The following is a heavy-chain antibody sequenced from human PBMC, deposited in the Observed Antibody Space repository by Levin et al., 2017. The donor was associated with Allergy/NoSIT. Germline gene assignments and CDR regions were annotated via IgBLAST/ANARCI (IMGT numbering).Heavy chain of an antibody. CDR3: ARSDCSSSSCYAESWFDP. Sequence: GESLKISCKGSGYPFTSYWIAWVRQMPGKGLEWMGTIYPGDSDTRYRPSFQGQVTLSADKSISTAYLQWNSLTASDSSVYYCARSDCSSSSCYAESWFDPWGQGTLVTVSS. CDR2: IYPGDSDT. CDR1: GYPFTSYW. V-gene: IGHV5-51*01. J-gene: IGHJ5*02. D-gene: IGHD2-2*01.